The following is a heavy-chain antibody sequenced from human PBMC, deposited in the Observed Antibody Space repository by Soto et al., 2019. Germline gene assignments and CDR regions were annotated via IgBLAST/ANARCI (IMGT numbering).Heavy chain of an antibody. J-gene: IGHJ4*02. CDR1: GFTVSSNY. D-gene: IGHD3-16*01. V-gene: IGHV3-30-3*01. CDR3: ARESSAGGGWYYFDY. Sequence: GGSLRLSCAASGFTVSSNYMSWVRQAPGKGLEWVAVISYDGSNKYYADSVKGRFTISRDNSKNTLYLQMNSLRAEDTAVYYCARESSAGGGWYYFDYWGQVTLVTVSS. CDR2: ISYDGSNK.